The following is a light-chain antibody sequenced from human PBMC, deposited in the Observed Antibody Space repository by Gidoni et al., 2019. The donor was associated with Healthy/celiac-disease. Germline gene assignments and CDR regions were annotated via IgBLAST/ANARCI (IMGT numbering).Light chain of an antibody. Sequence: EIVLTQSPATLSLSPGERATRSCRASQSVSSYLAWYQQKPGQAPRLLIYDASTRATGIPARFSGSGSGTDFTLTISSLEPEDFAVYYCQQRSNWPPLTFGGXTKVEIK. CDR3: QQRSNWPPLT. CDR2: DAS. CDR1: QSVSSY. V-gene: IGKV3-11*01. J-gene: IGKJ4*01.